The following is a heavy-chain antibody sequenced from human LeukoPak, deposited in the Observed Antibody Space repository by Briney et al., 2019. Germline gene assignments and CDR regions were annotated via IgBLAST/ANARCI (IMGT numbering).Heavy chain of an antibody. Sequence: SVKVSCKASGGTFSSYAISWVRQAPGQGLEWMGRIIPIFGTANYAQKFQGRVTITTDESTSTAYMELSSLRSEDTAVYYCAREARERGYSGYDDYWGQGTLVTVS. CDR3: AREARERGYSGYDDY. CDR2: IIPIFGTA. D-gene: IGHD5-12*01. V-gene: IGHV1-69*05. J-gene: IGHJ4*02. CDR1: GGTFSSYA.